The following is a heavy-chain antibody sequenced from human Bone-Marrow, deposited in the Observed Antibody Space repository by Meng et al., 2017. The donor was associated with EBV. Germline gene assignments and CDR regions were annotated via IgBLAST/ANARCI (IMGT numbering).Heavy chain of an antibody. J-gene: IGHJ4*02. CDR3: SRDLAGPFDD. CDR1: GFSFRTFW. CDR2: INEDGGIT. Sequence: DVQLMESGGGLVQPGGSLRLSCAVSGFSFRTFWMHWVRQVPGKGLVWVARINEDGGITNYADSVKGRFTISRDNTRNTLYLQMNNLRAEDTAVYFCSRDLAGPFDDWGQGTLVTVSS. V-gene: IGHV3-74*01.